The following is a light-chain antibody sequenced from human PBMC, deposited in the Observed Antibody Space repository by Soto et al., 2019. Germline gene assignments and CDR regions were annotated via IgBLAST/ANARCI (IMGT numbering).Light chain of an antibody. J-gene: IGLJ1*01. CDR3: CSGSTTFYV. CDR2: EVR. Sequence: QSVLTQPASVSGSPGQSITISCTGTSSDIGSYDLVSWYQQHADKVPKLIIYEVRKRPSGVSNRFSGSKSGNTASLTISGLKADDEDDYYCCSGSTTFYVFGNGTKVXVL. CDR1: SSDIGSYDL. V-gene: IGLV2-23*02.